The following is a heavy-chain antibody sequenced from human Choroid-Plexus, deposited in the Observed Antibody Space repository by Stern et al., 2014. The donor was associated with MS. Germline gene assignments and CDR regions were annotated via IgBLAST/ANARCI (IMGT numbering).Heavy chain of an antibody. CDR1: GYIFTGYY. J-gene: IGHJ6*02. CDR3: ARDQRGITIFGVVTDYYYLGMDV. V-gene: IGHV1-2*02. D-gene: IGHD3-3*01. Sequence: VQLVESGAEVKKPGASVKVSCKTSGYIFTGYYIHWVRQAPGQGLEWMAWINPNTGGTKYAQKFQGRVTMSRDRSSSTAYVELSSLTSDDTAVYDCARDQRGITIFGVVTDYYYLGMDVWGQGTTVTVSS. CDR2: INPNTGGT.